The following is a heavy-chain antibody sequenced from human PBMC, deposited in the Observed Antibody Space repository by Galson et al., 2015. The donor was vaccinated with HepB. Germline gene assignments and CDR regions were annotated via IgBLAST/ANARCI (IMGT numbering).Heavy chain of an antibody. J-gene: IGHJ6*02. CDR1: GGSISTNY. CDR3: ARDCSSSSCYTTDGYYYGMDV. Sequence: LSLTCSVSGGSISTNYWSWIRPAPGTGLAWIGCIHYSGSTDYNPSLKSRVTISVDTSKNQFSLRLSSVTAADPAVYYCARDCSSSSCYTTDGYYYGMDVWGQGTTVTISS. V-gene: IGHV4-59*01. CDR2: IHYSGST. D-gene: IGHD2-2*02.